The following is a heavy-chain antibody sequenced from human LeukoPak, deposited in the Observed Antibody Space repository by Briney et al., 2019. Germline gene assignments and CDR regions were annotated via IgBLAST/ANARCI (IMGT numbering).Heavy chain of an antibody. Sequence: GGSLRLSCAASGFTVSSNYMSWVRQAPGKGLEWVSVIYSGGDTYYADSVKGRFTISRDNSKNTLYLQMNSLRAEDTAVYFCARDVGKIGVAGGYWGQGTLVTVSS. CDR3: ARDVGKIGVAGGY. CDR1: GFTVSSNY. V-gene: IGHV3-66*01. D-gene: IGHD6-19*01. J-gene: IGHJ4*02. CDR2: IYSGGDT.